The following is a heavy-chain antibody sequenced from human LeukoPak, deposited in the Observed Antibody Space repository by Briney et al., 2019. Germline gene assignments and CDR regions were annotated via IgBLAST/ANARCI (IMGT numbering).Heavy chain of an antibody. J-gene: IGHJ2*01. CDR1: GGSISSYY. CDR3: ARGGGTRSVRASPRYFDL. V-gene: IGHV4-4*07. D-gene: IGHD3-16*01. Sequence: PSETLSLTCTVSGGSISSYYWSWIRQPAGKGLEWIGRIYTSGSTNYNPSLKSRVTMSVDTSKNQFSLKLSSVTAADTAVYYCARGGGTRSVRASPRYFDLWGRGTLVTVSS. CDR2: IYTSGST.